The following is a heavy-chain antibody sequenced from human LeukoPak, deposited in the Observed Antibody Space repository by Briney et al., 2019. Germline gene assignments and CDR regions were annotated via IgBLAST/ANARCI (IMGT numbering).Heavy chain of an antibody. CDR1: GYTFTGYY. D-gene: IGHD3-10*01. CDR3: ARGGVPVYYYYMDI. Sequence: ASVKVSCTASGYTFTGYYMHWVRQAPGQGLEWMGWINPNSGGTNYAQKFQGRVTMIRDTPISTAYMELTSLRSDDPAVYYCARGGVPVYYYYMDIWGKGTTVTISS. CDR2: INPNSGGT. J-gene: IGHJ6*03. V-gene: IGHV1-2*02.